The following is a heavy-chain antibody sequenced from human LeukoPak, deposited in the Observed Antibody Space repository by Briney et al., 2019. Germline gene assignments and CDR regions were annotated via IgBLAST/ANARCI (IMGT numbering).Heavy chain of an antibody. V-gene: IGHV4-59*08. CDR1: GGSISSYY. CDR3: ARFKGGFWSGYYDVSGPFDY. Sequence: NSSETLSLTCTVSGGSISSYYWSWIRQPPGKGLEWIGYIYYSGSTNYNPSLKSRVTISVDTSKNQFSLKLSSVTAADTAVYYCARFKGGFWSGYYDVSGPFDYWGQGTLVTVSS. CDR2: IYYSGST. J-gene: IGHJ4*02. D-gene: IGHD3-3*01.